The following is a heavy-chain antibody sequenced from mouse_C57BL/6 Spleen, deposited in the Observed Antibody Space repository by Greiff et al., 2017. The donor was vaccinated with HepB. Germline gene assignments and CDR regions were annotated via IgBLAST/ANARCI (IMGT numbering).Heavy chain of an antibody. V-gene: IGHV1-82*01. J-gene: IGHJ2*01. CDR1: GYAFSSSW. CDR2: IYPGDGDT. Sequence: VQLQQSGPELVKPGASVKISCKASGYAFSSSWMNWVKQRPGKGLEWIGRIYPGDGDTNYNGKFKGKATLTADKSSSTAYMQLSSLTSEDSAVYFCATAQARGYFDYWGQGTTLTVSS. D-gene: IGHD3-2*02. CDR3: ATAQARGYFDY.